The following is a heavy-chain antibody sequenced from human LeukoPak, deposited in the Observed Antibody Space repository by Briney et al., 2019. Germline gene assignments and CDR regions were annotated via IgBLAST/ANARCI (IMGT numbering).Heavy chain of an antibody. Sequence: SVKVSCKASGGTFSSYAISWVRQAPGQGLEWMGGIIPIFGTANYAQKFQGRVTITADESTSTAYMELSSLRSEDTAVYYCARSIGPGGYSSSWTRGHDYWGQGTLVTVSS. CDR3: ARSIGPGGYSSSWTRGHDY. CDR2: IIPIFGTA. J-gene: IGHJ4*02. V-gene: IGHV1-69*01. CDR1: GGTFSSYA. D-gene: IGHD6-13*01.